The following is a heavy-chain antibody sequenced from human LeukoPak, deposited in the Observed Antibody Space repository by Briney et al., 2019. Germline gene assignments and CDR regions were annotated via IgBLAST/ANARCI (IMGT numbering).Heavy chain of an antibody. CDR3: ARPNRSGYTRDAFDI. CDR1: GGSINNRNFY. CDR2: IYYSGST. Sequence: PSETLSLTCTVSGGSINNRNFYWGWVRQPPGKGLEWVESIYYSGSTYYNPSLKSRVTISVDTSKNQFSLKLSSVTAADTAVYYCARPNRSGYTRDAFDIWGQGTMVTVSS. V-gene: IGHV4-39*01. D-gene: IGHD3-22*01. J-gene: IGHJ3*02.